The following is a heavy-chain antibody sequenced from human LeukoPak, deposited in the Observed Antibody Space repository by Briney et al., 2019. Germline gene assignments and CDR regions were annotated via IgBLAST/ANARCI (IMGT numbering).Heavy chain of an antibody. Sequence: GESLKISCKGSGYSFTNYWIAWARQMPGKGLEWMGVIYPGDSDTRYSPSFQGQVTISADKSISTAYLQWSSLKASDTAMYYCARRGYYDSSGYYNFGYWGQGTLVTVSS. CDR1: GYSFTNYW. CDR2: IYPGDSDT. CDR3: ARRGYYDSSGYYNFGY. V-gene: IGHV5-51*01. D-gene: IGHD3-22*01. J-gene: IGHJ4*02.